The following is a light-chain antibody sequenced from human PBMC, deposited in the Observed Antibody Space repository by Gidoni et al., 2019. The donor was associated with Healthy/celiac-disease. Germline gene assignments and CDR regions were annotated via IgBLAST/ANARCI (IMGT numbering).Light chain of an antibody. CDR1: SSDVGGYNY. CDR2: EVS. V-gene: IGLV2-14*01. CDR3: SSYTSSSTLV. Sequence: QSALTQPASVSGSPGQSLTISCTGTSSDVGGYNYVSWYQQHPGKAPKLMIYEVSNRPSGVSNRFSGSKSGNTASLTISGLQAEDEADYYCSSYTSSSTLVFGTGTKVXV. J-gene: IGLJ1*01.